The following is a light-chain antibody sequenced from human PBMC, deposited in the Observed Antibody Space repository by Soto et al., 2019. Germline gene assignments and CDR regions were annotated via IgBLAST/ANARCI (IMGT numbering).Light chain of an antibody. CDR1: QSYGSSS. Sequence: EVVLTQSPGTLSLSPGERATLYCRASQSYGSSSLAWYQQKPGQAPRLLIYGASTRASGIPDRFSGGGSGTDFTLTISRLEPEDFAVYYCQQYGSSPSITFGQGTRLEIK. CDR2: GAS. J-gene: IGKJ5*01. CDR3: QQYGSSPSIT. V-gene: IGKV3-20*01.